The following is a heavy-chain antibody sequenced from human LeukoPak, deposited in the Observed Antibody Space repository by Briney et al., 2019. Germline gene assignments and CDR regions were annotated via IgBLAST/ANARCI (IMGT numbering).Heavy chain of an antibody. Sequence: PGGSLRLSCAASGFTFSSYSMNWVRQAPGRGPEWVSSISSSGSYIYYAGSVKGRFPISRDNAKNSLYLQMNSLGAEDTAVYYWARGGGVSVGRPENWFDPWGQGTLVTVSS. V-gene: IGHV3-21*01. CDR3: ARGGGVSVGRPENWFDP. D-gene: IGHD1-26*01. CDR1: GFTFSSYS. J-gene: IGHJ5*02. CDR2: ISSSGSYI.